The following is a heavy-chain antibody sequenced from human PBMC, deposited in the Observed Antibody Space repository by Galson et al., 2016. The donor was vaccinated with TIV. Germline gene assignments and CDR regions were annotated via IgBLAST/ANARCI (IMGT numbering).Heavy chain of an antibody. CDR2: INPRTGGT. Sequence: SVKVSCKASGYTFTDFYIHWVRQAPGQGLDWMGWINPRTGGTDYAQKFQGRISLTRDTSIRTTYLELSRLKSDDTAIYFCAPNDGGPGNPPFDHWGQGTLVTVAS. CDR3: APNDGGPGNPPFDH. J-gene: IGHJ4*02. V-gene: IGHV1-2*02. CDR1: GYTFTDFY. D-gene: IGHD1-1*01.